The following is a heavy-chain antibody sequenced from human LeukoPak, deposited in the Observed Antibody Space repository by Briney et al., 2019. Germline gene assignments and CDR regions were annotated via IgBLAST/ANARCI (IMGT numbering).Heavy chain of an antibody. CDR1: GFSFSNYG. D-gene: IGHD2-21*01. Sequence: GGSLRLSCTASGFSFSNYGMYWVRQAPGKELEWVAIIWYDGSKKYYADSVEGRFTISRDNSENTLYLQMNSLWADDTGVYYCAKDGAQFFGGDYFYGMDVWGQGTTVTVSS. CDR2: IWYDGSKK. V-gene: IGHV3-33*06. CDR3: AKDGAQFFGGDYFYGMDV. J-gene: IGHJ6*02.